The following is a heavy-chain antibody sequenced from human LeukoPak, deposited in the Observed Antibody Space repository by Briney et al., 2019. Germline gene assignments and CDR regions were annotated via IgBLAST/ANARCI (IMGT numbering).Heavy chain of an antibody. CDR1: GYSISSGDY. J-gene: IGHJ4*02. CDR3: ARGIYYLIEY. V-gene: IGHV4-38-2*01. CDR2: IFHSGST. D-gene: IGHD3-10*01. Sequence: SETLSLTCAVSGYSISSGDYWCWIRQSPGKALEWIRNIFHSGSTYHNPSLKSRVTISVDTSKNEYSLKLCPVTPEHTAVYYCARGIYYLIEYWGQGTLVTVSS.